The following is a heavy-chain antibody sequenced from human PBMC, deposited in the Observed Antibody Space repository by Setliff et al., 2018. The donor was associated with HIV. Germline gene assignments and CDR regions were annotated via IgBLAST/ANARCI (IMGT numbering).Heavy chain of an antibody. V-gene: IGHV4-61*09. CDR2: INTSGST. J-gene: IGHJ5*02. Sequence: SETLSLTCTVSGGSISSGSYYWSWIRQPAGKGLEWIGHINTSGSTNYNPSLKSRVTISVDTSKNQFSLKLSSVTAADTAVYYCARSPSGYGSGSYGGWFDPWGQGTRVTVS. D-gene: IGHD3-10*01. CDR1: GGSISSGSYY. CDR3: ARSPSGYGSGSYGGWFDP.